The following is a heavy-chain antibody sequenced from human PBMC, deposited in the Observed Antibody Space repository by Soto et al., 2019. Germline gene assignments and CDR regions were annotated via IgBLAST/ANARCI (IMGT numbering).Heavy chain of an antibody. D-gene: IGHD2-2*01. CDR2: IKSKTDDGTT. J-gene: IGHJ6*02. V-gene: IGHV3-15*01. Sequence: EVQLVESGGGLVKPGGSLRLSCTVSGFTFSNAWMTWVRQAPGKGLEWVGRIKSKTDDGTTDYAAPVKGRFTISRDDSRNTLYLQINSLKTEDTAVYYCTTDSSSWAYYYYYGMAVWGQGTTVTVSS. CDR3: TTDSSSWAYYYYYGMAV. CDR1: GFTFSNAW.